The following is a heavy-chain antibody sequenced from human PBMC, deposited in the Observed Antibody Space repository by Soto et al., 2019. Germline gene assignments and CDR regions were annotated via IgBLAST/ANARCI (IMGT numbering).Heavy chain of an antibody. D-gene: IGHD3-10*01. V-gene: IGHV4-59*01. CDR1: GGSISPYY. J-gene: IGHJ4*02. CDR3: ARGGGLFEY. Sequence: SEPRSLTCTVSGGSISPYYWSWIRQAPGKGLEWVGYIQYSLSTNYNPSLRSRVTISVDTSKNQFSLKLTSVTAADTAMYYCARGGGLFEYWGQGTLVTVSS. CDR2: IQYSLST.